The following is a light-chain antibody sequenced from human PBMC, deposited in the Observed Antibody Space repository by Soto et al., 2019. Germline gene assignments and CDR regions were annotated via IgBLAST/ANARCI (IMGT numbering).Light chain of an antibody. CDR3: QQYGSSPT. CDR1: QSVSSSY. V-gene: IGKV3-20*01. CDR2: GAS. J-gene: IGKJ1*01. Sequence: EIVLTQSPGTLSLSPGERATLSCRASQSVSSSYLAWYQQKPGQAPRLLIYGASSRATRIPDRFSGSGSGTDITLTISRLEPEDFAVYYCQQYGSSPTFGQGTKVDIK.